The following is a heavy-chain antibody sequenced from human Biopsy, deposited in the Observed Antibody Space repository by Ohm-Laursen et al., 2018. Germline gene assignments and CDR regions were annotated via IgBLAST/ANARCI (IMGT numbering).Heavy chain of an antibody. CDR3: ARGLSSGWYGYFDV. CDR1: GFTFGHYA. D-gene: IGHD6-19*01. Sequence: RSLRLSCAASGFTFGHYAMHWVRQAPGKGLEWISLIWYDGTNEDYTDSVKGRFTISRDNFKNTLYLQINTLTLEDTAFYYCARGLSSGWYGYFDVWGRGTLVTVSS. CDR2: IWYDGTNE. J-gene: IGHJ2*01. V-gene: IGHV3-33*04.